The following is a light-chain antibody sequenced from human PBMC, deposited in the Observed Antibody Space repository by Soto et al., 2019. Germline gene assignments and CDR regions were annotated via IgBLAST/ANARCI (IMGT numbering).Light chain of an antibody. V-gene: IGKV3-11*01. CDR2: DAS. CDR1: QSVSSY. J-gene: IGKJ4*01. CDR3: QQRSNWPPSLT. Sequence: EIVLTQSPATLSLSPGERATLSCGASQSVSSYLAWYQQKPGQAPRLLIYDASNRATGIPARFSGSGSGTDFTLTISSLAPEDFAVYYCQQRSNWPPSLTLGGGTKVDIK.